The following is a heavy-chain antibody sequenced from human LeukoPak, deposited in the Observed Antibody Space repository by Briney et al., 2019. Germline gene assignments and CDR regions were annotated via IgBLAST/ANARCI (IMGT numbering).Heavy chain of an antibody. D-gene: IGHD2-15*01. V-gene: IGHV3-74*01. Sequence: GGSLRLSCAASGFTFSSYWMHWVRQAPGKGLVWVSRINSDGSSTSYADSVKGRFTISRDNAKNTLYLQMNSLRAEDTAVYYCATVGPSCSGGSCYDYWGQGTLVTVSS. CDR2: INSDGSST. CDR3: ATVGPSCSGGSCYDY. J-gene: IGHJ4*02. CDR1: GFTFSSYW.